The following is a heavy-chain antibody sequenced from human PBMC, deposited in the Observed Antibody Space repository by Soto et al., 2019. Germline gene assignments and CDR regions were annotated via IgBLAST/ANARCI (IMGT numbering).Heavy chain of an antibody. CDR1: GFTFSSYG. CDR2: ISSGPVTT. V-gene: IGHV3-48*02. CDR3: ARGGAALPDY. D-gene: IGHD2-15*01. Sequence: EVQLVNSGGGLVQPGGSLRLSCVASGFTFSSYGMNWVRQAPGKGLEWVSYISSGPVTTNYADSVKGRFTISRDNAKSSLYLQLNSLRDDDTAVYYWARGGAALPDYWGQGTLVIVSS. J-gene: IGHJ4*02.